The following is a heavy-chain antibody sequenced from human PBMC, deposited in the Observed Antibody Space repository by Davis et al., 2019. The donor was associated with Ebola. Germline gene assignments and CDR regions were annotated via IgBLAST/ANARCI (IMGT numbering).Heavy chain of an antibody. J-gene: IGHJ3*02. V-gene: IGHV3-23*01. Sequence: GGSLRLSCIASGFTFKNPAMSWVRQAPGKGPEWVASIRGDAEKAYYADSVRGRLTISRDNSNNTVSLQINSLRAEDTARYYCAKDKGTNWYYRDASDIWGQGTVVTVSP. CDR2: IRGDAEKA. CDR3: AKDKGTNWYYRDASDI. D-gene: IGHD1-7*01. CDR1: GFTFKNPA.